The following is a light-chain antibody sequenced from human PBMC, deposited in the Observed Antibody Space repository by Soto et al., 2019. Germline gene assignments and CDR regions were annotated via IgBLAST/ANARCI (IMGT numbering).Light chain of an antibody. J-gene: IGLJ1*01. CDR2: EVS. CDR1: SRDVGGSNY. Sequence: QSALIQPASVSGSPGQSITISCTGTSRDVGGSNYVSWYQHHPHRAPKLLIYEVSYRPSGVSSRFSGSKSGNTASLTISGLQAEDDSYCYCSSYTRSTTPALFGFGPSVTVL. V-gene: IGLV2-14*01. CDR3: SSYTRSTTPAL.